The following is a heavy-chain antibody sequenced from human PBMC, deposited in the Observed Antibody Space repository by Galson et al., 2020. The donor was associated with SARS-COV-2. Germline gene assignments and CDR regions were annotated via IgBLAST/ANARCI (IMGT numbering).Heavy chain of an antibody. V-gene: IGHV4-39*07. J-gene: IGHJ4*02. Sequence: ASETLSLTCNVSSGSISRSSDYWGWIRQPPEKGLEWIGSVHYRGSAYYSPSLRGRVTISLDKSKNQFSLRLRSATAADTAVYYCASTSGYGSGSSRWGQGTLVTVSS. CDR3: ASTSGYGSGSSR. CDR1: SGSISRSSDY. CDR2: VHYRGSA. D-gene: IGHD6-19*01.